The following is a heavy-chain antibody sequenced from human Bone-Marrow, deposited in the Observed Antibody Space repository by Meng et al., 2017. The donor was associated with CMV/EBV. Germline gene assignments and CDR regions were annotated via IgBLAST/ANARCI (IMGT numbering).Heavy chain of an antibody. CDR3: ARSAESGYDFDS. D-gene: IGHD5-12*01. CDR2: ITIFNGGT. V-gene: IGHV1-45*01. Sequence: SVKVSGKASGNTFTYRNLHWVRQAPGHAPEWMGRITIFNGGTNYAQKFQERVTISRGRSINTAYMELSSLRSEDPAMYFCARSAESGYDFDSWGQGTPVTVSS. CDR1: GNTFTYRN. J-gene: IGHJ4*02.